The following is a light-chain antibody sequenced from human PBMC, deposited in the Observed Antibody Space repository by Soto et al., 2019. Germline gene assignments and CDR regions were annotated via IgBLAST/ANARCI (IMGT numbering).Light chain of an antibody. CDR1: QSVLYSSNHQNY. Sequence: DIVMTQSPDSLAVSLGERATINCKSSQSVLYSSNHQNYLAWYQQKPGQPPQLLIYWASTRESGVPDRFSRSGSGTDYTLTISSLQAEDVAVYYCQQYYTTPLTFGGGTKVEIK. CDR3: QQYYTTPLT. V-gene: IGKV4-1*01. CDR2: WAS. J-gene: IGKJ4*01.